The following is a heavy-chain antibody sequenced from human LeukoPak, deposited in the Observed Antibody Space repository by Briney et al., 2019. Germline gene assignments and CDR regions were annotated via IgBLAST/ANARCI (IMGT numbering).Heavy chain of an antibody. CDR1: GGSFSGSY. D-gene: IGHD2-15*01. CDR2: INHSGST. CDR3: ARGAPRYCSGGSCYSGPYGY. J-gene: IGHJ4*02. V-gene: IGHV4-34*01. Sequence: PETLSLTRAVSGGSFSGSYWSWIRPPPGKGLEWIWDINHSGSTTYTPSLKSRVTISVDTSKNQFSLKLSSVTAADTAVYYCARGAPRYCSGGSCYSGPYGYWGQGTLVTVSS.